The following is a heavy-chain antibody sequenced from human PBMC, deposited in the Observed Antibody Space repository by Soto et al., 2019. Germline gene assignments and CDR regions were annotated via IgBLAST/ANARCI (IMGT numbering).Heavy chain of an antibody. D-gene: IGHD6-19*01. J-gene: IGHJ5*02. CDR2: FDPEDGET. Sequence: ASVKVSCKVSGYTLTELSMHWVRQAPGKGLEWMGGFDPEDGETIYAQKFQGRVTMTEDTSTDTAYMELSSLRSEDTAVYYCATLEGIAVAGHNWFGPWGQGTLVTVSS. CDR1: GYTLTELS. CDR3: ATLEGIAVAGHNWFGP. V-gene: IGHV1-24*01.